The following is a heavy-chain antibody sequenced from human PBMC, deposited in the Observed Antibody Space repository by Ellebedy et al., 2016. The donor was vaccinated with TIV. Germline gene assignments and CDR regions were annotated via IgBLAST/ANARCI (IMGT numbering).Heavy chain of an antibody. CDR2: ISASGIST. CDR3: AKFASGPPYDAFHL. Sequence: GESLKISCAASGFTFKKYALSWVRQAPGKGLEWVSAISASGISTYYGDSVKGRFTISRDSSKNTLYLQMNSLRAEDTAIYYCAKFASGPPYDAFHLWGQGTMVTVSA. V-gene: IGHV3-23*01. D-gene: IGHD3-3*01. J-gene: IGHJ3*01. CDR1: GFTFKKYA.